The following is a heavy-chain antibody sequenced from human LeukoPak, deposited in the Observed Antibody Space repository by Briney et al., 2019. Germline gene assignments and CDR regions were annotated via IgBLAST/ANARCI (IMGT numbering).Heavy chain of an antibody. CDR2: IIPIFGTA. V-gene: IGHV1-69*13. D-gene: IGHD3-22*01. Sequence: SVKVSCKASGYTFTSYGISWVRQAPGQGLEWMGGIIPIFGTANYAQKFQGRVTITADESTSTAYMELSSLRSEDTAVYYCARDYYDSSGYYGTAFDIWGQGTMVTVSS. CDR1: GYTFTSYG. J-gene: IGHJ3*02. CDR3: ARDYYDSSGYYGTAFDI.